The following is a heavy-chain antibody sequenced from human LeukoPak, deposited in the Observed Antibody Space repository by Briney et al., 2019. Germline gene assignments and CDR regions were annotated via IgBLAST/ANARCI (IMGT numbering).Heavy chain of an antibody. J-gene: IGHJ5*02. CDR3: ARGRRGWSKEGNWFDP. CDR2: MNPNSGNT. CDR1: GYTFTSYD. Sequence: ASVKVSCKASGYTFTSYDINWVRQATGQGLEWMGWMNPNSGNTGYAQKFQGRGTMTRNTSISTAYMELSSLRSEDTAVYYCARGRRGWSKEGNWFDPWGQGTLVTVSS. V-gene: IGHV1-8*01. D-gene: IGHD6-19*01.